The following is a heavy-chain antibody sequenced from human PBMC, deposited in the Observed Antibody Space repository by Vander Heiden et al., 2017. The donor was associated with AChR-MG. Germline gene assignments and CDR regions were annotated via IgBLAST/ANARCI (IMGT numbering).Heavy chain of an antibody. CDR3: AKDRGNDRAFAF. CDR1: GFPFSSCG. V-gene: IGHV3-30*02. D-gene: IGHD3-16*01. Sequence: QVHLVESGGGVVEPGGSMRLPWAASGFPFSSCGMHWVGPAPGKVLEWVAFIPYDGTNKYYADSVKGRFTISRDDSKITLYLQMNSLRAEDTGVYYCAKDRGNDRAFAFWGQGTMVTVSS. J-gene: IGHJ3*01. CDR2: IPYDGTNK.